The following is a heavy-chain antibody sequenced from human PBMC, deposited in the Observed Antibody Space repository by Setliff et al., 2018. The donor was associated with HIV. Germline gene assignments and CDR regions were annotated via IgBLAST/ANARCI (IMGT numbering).Heavy chain of an antibody. CDR3: ASWGAGSNSGFDY. D-gene: IGHD3-16*01. CDR1: GGSINITNFY. J-gene: IGHJ4*02. Sequence: SETLSITCTVSGGSINITNFYWAWIRQPPGKGLEWLGSIYYSGTTYVHPSLKSRVTISIDTFKSQFSLKLRSVNAADTAVYYCASWGAGSNSGFDYWGRGTLVTVSS. V-gene: IGHV4-39*07. CDR2: IYYSGTT.